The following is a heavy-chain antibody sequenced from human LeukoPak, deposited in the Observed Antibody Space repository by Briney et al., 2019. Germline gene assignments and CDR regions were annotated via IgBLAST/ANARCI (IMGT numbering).Heavy chain of an antibody. CDR2: ISWNSGSI. Sequence: PGGSLRLSCAASGFTFDDYAMHWVRQAPGKGLEWVSGISWNSGSIGCADSVKGRFTISRDNAKNSLYLQMNSLRAEDTALYYCAKDIHVDTAMGVRRAAFDYWGQGTLVTVSS. CDR3: AKDIHVDTAMGVRRAAFDY. CDR1: GFTFDDYA. J-gene: IGHJ4*02. V-gene: IGHV3-9*01. D-gene: IGHD5-18*01.